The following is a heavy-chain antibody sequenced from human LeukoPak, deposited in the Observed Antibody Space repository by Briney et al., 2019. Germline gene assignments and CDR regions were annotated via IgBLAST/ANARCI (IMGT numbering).Heavy chain of an antibody. Sequence: GGSLRLSCAASGFTFSDYYMSWIRQAPGKGLEWVSYISSSGSTIYYADSVKGRFTISRDNAKNSLYLQMNRLRADEDTAVYDCARDNSNLDYWGQGTLVTVSS. CDR3: ARDNSNLDY. V-gene: IGHV3-11*04. J-gene: IGHJ4*02. CDR2: ISSSGSTI. D-gene: IGHD4-11*01. CDR1: GFTFSDYY.